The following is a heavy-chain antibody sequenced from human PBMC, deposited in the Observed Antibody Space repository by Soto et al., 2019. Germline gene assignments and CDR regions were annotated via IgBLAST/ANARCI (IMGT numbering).Heavy chain of an antibody. CDR3: ARLLYAPYYYYYYMDV. CDR1: GYTFTSYG. J-gene: IGHJ6*03. Sequence: GASVKVSCKASGYTFTSYGISWVRQAPGQGLEWMGWISAYNGNTNYAQKLQGRVTMTTDTSTSTAYMELRSLRSDDTAVYYCARLLYAPYYYYYYMDVWGKGTTVTVSS. D-gene: IGHD1-26*01. V-gene: IGHV1-18*01. CDR2: ISAYNGNT.